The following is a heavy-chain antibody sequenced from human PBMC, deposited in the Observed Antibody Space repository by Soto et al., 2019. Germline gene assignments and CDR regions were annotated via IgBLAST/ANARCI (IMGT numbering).Heavy chain of an antibody. J-gene: IGHJ5*02. D-gene: IGHD1-26*01. CDR3: ASSTCSYYTWFDP. Sequence: QIQLVQSGAEVKKPGSSVRVSCKASGDSFKFSTISWVRQAPGQGLEWMGGIIILFGTTNYAQHLQDRVTITADTATTTVYMELSSLRPDDTAVYYCASSTCSYYTWFDPWGQGTLVSVSS. CDR2: IIILFGTT. CDR1: GDSFKFST. V-gene: IGHV1-69*06.